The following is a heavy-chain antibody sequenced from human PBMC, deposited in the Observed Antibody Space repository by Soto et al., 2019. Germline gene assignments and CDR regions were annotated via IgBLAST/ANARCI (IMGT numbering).Heavy chain of an antibody. CDR2: ISGSGGST. CDR1: GFTFSSYA. CDR3: AKSIVRGYSYGLAIFDY. V-gene: IGHV3-23*01. J-gene: IGHJ4*02. Sequence: GGSLRLSCAASGFTFSSYAMSWVRQAPGKGLEWVSAISGSGGSTYYADSVKGRFTISRDNSKNTLYLQMNSLRAEDTAVYYCAKSIVRGYSYGLAIFDYWGQGTLVTVSS. D-gene: IGHD5-18*01.